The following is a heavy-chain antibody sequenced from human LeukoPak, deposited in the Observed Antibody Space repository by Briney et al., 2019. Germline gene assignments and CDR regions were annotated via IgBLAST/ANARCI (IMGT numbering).Heavy chain of an antibody. D-gene: IGHD1-26*01. Sequence: PSETLSLTCTVSSGSISSYYWGWVRQPPGKGLEWIGRIYTTGTTQYNPSLKSRVTMSIDTSTNQFSLNLRSMTAADTAVYYCGRQGYTASYYFLDYWSQGTLVAAS. CDR1: SGSISSYY. CDR3: GRQGYTASYYFLDY. V-gene: IGHV4-4*07. J-gene: IGHJ4*02. CDR2: IYTTGTT.